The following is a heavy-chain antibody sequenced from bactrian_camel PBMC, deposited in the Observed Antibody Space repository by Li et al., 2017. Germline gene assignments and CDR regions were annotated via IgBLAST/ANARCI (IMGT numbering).Heavy chain of an antibody. CDR2: ISTGGGRT. J-gene: IGHJ4*01. D-gene: IGHD1*01. Sequence: HVQLVESGGGSVQAGGSLKLSCKASGYTLDNRCVGWFRQAPGKERVGVASISTGGGRTRYGDSVEGRFTISLDVTKTRVNLQMNNLKPEDTALYYCAAGARPLRGTCAYKYWGQGTQVTVS. CDR1: GYTLDNRC. V-gene: IGHV3S63*01. CDR3: AAGARPLRGTCAYKY.